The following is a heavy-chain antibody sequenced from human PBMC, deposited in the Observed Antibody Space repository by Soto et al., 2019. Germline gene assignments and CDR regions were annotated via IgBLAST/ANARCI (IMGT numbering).Heavy chain of an antibody. CDR3: ARTETYVTAAVHFDY. D-gene: IGHD6-13*01. CDR2: INPNGGST. CDR1: GYTFTSYY. V-gene: IGHV1-46*03. J-gene: IGHJ4*02. Sequence: ASVKVSCKASGYTFTSYYMHWVRQAPGQGLEWMGIINPNGGSTSHAQKSQGRVTMTRDTSTSTVYMELSNLRSEDTAVYYCARTETYVTAAVHFDYWGQGTLVTVSS.